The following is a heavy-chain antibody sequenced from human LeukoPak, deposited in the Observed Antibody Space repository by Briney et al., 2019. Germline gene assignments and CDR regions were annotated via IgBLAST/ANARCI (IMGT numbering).Heavy chain of an antibody. Sequence: PGGSLRLSCAASGFTFSSYSMNWVRQAPGKGLEWVSYISSSSSTIYYADSVKGRFTISRDNAKNSLYLQMNSLRAEDTAVYYCARDKSSYYYDSSGQDYWGQGALVTVSS. CDR3: ARDKSSYYYDSSGQDY. J-gene: IGHJ4*02. V-gene: IGHV3-48*04. CDR2: ISSSSSTI. CDR1: GFTFSSYS. D-gene: IGHD3-22*01.